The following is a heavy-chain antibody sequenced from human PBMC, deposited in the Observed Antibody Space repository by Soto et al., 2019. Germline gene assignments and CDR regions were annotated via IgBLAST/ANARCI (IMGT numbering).Heavy chain of an antibody. J-gene: IGHJ4*02. V-gene: IGHV3-23*01. D-gene: IGHD3-3*01. Sequence: DVQLLESGGDLVQPGGSLRLSCAASGFTFSSYAMSWVRQAPGKGLEWVSSMSGAGRSSYDADSVKGRFTISRDSSKNTLYLHMNNLRAEDTALYYCAKGPIFGVENIYDYWGQGTLVTVSS. CDR3: AKGPIFGVENIYDY. CDR1: GFTFSSYA. CDR2: MSGAGRSS.